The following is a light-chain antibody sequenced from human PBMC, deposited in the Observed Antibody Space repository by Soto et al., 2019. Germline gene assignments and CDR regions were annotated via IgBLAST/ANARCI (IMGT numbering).Light chain of an antibody. V-gene: IGKV1-39*01. CDR3: QQSYSTLART. Sequence: DIQMTQSPSSLSASIGDRVTITCRASQSISNYLNWYQQKPGKAPKLLINAASSLQSGVPSRFSGSGSGTDFTLTISSLQPEDFATYYCQQSYSTLARTFGGGTKVEVK. CDR1: QSISNY. CDR2: AAS. J-gene: IGKJ4*01.